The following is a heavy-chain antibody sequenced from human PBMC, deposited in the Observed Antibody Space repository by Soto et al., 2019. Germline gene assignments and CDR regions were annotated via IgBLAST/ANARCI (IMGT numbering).Heavy chain of an antibody. D-gene: IGHD2-2*01. CDR1: GFTFSSYW. CDR3: ARPLVPADKGYYYGMDV. V-gene: IGHV3-7*03. Sequence: GGSLRLSCAASGFTFSSYWMSWVRQAPGKGLEWVANIKQDGSEKYYVDSGKGRFTISRDNAKNSLYLQMNSLRAEDTAVYYCARPLVPADKGYYYGMDVWGPGTTVTVSS. CDR2: IKQDGSEK. J-gene: IGHJ6*02.